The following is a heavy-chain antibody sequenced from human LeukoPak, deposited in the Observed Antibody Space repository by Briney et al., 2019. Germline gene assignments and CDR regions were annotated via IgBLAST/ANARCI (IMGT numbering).Heavy chain of an antibody. Sequence: ASVKVSCKASGYTLTGYYMHWVRQAPGQGLEWMGWINPNSGGTNYAQKFQGRVTMTRDTSISTAYMELSRLRSDDTAVYYCARKVVPAATAGWFDPWGQGTLVTVSS. D-gene: IGHD2-2*01. CDR3: ARKVVPAATAGWFDP. V-gene: IGHV1-2*02. J-gene: IGHJ5*02. CDR2: INPNSGGT. CDR1: GYTLTGYY.